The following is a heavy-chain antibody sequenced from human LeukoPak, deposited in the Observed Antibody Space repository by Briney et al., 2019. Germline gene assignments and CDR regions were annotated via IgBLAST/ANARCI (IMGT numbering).Heavy chain of an antibody. CDR3: ARGTRYSGSSVTPFDY. J-gene: IGHJ4*02. V-gene: IGHV3-64*01. D-gene: IGHD1-26*01. CDR2: NGD. Sequence: GGSLRLSCAASGFTFSNYALHWVRQAPGKGLEYVSANGDSTISRDNSKNTLYLQMGSLRAEDTAVYYCARGTRYSGSSVTPFDYWGQGTLVTVSS. CDR1: GFTFSNYA.